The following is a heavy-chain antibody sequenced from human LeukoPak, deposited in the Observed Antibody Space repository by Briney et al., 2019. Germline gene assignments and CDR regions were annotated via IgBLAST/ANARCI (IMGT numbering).Heavy chain of an antibody. CDR2: ISSSGSTI. J-gene: IGHJ4*02. V-gene: IGHV3-48*03. Sequence: GGSLRLSCAASGFTFSSYEMNWVPQAPGKGLEWVSYISSSGSTIYYADSVKGRFTISRDNAKNSLYLQMNSLRAEDTAVYYCATPGATPDYWGQGTLVTVSS. D-gene: IGHD1-26*01. CDR1: GFTFSSYE. CDR3: ATPGATPDY.